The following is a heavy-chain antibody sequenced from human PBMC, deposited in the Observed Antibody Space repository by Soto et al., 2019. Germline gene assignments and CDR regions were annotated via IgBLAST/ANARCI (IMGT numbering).Heavy chain of an antibody. Sequence: VQLVESGGGLVQPGRSLRLSCAASGFTFDDYAMHWVRQAPGKGLEWVSGISWNSGSIGYADSVKGRFTISRDNAKNSLYLQMNSLRAEDTALYYCAKDDSSGWRLDAFDIWGQGTMVTVSS. V-gene: IGHV3-9*01. CDR3: AKDDSSGWRLDAFDI. CDR1: GFTFDDYA. D-gene: IGHD6-19*01. J-gene: IGHJ3*02. CDR2: ISWNSGSI.